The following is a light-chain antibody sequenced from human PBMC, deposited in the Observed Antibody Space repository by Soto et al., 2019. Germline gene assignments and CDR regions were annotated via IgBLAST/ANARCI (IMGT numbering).Light chain of an antibody. V-gene: IGKV1-5*01. J-gene: IGKJ5*01. CDR1: QSISSW. Sequence: IQMTHSPTTLSASVRRSFNITCLSSQSISSWLAWYQQKPGKAPKRLIFAASSLQSGVPSRFSGSGSGTDFTLTISSLQPEDFATYYCLQYKNSPITFGQGTRLEIK. CDR3: LQYKNSPIT. CDR2: AAS.